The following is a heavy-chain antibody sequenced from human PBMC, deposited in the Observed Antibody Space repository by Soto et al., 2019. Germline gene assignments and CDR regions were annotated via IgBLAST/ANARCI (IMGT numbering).Heavy chain of an antibody. Sequence: PGESLKISCKGSGYSFTSYWIGWVRQMPGKGLEWIGIIYPGDSDTRYSPSFQGQVTISADKSISTAYLQWSSLKASDTAMSYGARLRGDGKYYSGVEVGGQGTTVTVSS. CDR1: GYSFTSYW. CDR2: IYPGDSDT. CDR3: ARLRGDGKYYSGVEV. V-gene: IGHV5-51*01. J-gene: IGHJ6*02. D-gene: IGHD3-16*01.